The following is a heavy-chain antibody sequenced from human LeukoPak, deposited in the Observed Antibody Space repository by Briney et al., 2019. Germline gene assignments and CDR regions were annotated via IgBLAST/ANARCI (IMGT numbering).Heavy chain of an antibody. Sequence: GESLKISCKGSGYSFTSYWIGWVRQMPGEGLEWMGIIYPGDSDTRYSPSFQGQVTISADKSISTAYLQWSSLKASDTAMYYCARLAKIVVVPAARGYYYMDVWGKGTTVTVSS. CDR2: IYPGDSDT. J-gene: IGHJ6*03. CDR1: GYSFTSYW. D-gene: IGHD2-2*01. CDR3: ARLAKIVVVPAARGYYYMDV. V-gene: IGHV5-51*01.